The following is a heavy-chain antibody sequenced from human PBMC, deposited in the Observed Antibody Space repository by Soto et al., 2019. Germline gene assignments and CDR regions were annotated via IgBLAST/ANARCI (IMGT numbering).Heavy chain of an antibody. CDR1: GGSLSSYY. Sequence: PSETLSLTCVVSGGSLSSYYWSWIRQPPGKGLEWIGYIYYSGSTNYNPSLKSRVTISVDTSKNQFSLKLSSVTAADTAVYYCARDKLSGLFDYWGQGTLVTVSS. CDR2: IYYSGST. D-gene: IGHD5-12*01. CDR3: ARDKLSGLFDY. J-gene: IGHJ4*02. V-gene: IGHV4-59*01.